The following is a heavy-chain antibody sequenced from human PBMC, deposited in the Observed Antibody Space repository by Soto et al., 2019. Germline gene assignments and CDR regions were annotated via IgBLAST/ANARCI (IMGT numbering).Heavy chain of an antibody. CDR2: SNPNSGGT. CDR3: ARGRGRVALGHSSSLDY. Sequence: QVQLVQPGAEVKKPGASAKVSCKASGYTFSDSYVHWVRQAPGQGLEWMGWSNPNSGGTYYPQKFRGRVTMTGDTSIDTAYMELTSLRSDDTAVYFCARGRGRVALGHSSSLDYWGQGTLVSVSS. J-gene: IGHJ4*02. CDR1: GYTFSDSY. D-gene: IGHD6-6*01. V-gene: IGHV1-2*02.